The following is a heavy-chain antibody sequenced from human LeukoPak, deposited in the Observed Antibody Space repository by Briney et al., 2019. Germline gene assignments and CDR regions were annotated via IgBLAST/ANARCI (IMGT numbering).Heavy chain of an antibody. J-gene: IGHJ3*02. CDR1: GGSISSSSYY. V-gene: IGHV4-39*01. CDR3: ARQREDYDFGRYEDAFDI. D-gene: IGHD3-3*01. Sequence: PSETLSLTCTVSGGSISSSSYYWGWIRQPPGKGLEWIGRIYYSGSTYYNPSLKSRVTISVDTSKNQFSLKLSSMAAADTAVYYCARQREDYDFGRYEDAFDIWGQGTMVTVSS. CDR2: IYYSGST.